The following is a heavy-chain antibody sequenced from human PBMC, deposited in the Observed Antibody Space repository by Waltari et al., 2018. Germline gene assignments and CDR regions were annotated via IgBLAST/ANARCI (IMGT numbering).Heavy chain of an antibody. CDR1: FSSYW. D-gene: IGHD2-8*02. CDR3: ARQLGVVYWNHDAFDI. V-gene: IGHV3-7*01. CDR2: IKQDGSEK. Sequence: FSSYWMSWVRQAPGKGLEWVANIKQDGSEKYYVDSVKGRFTISRDNAKNSLYLQMNSLRAEDTAVYYCARQLGVVYWNHDAFDIWGQGTMVTVSS. J-gene: IGHJ3*02.